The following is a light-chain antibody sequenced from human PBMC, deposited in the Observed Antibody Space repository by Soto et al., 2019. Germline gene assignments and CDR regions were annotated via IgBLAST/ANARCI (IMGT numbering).Light chain of an antibody. Sequence: EIVLTQSPATLSLSPGDRATLPCGASQSVRSSYVAWYQQKAGLAPRLLIYDGSSRASGIPDRFSGSGSGTDFTLTIGRLEPEDFAVYYCQQYDNSAPLSFGGGTKVEMK. J-gene: IGKJ4*01. CDR2: DGS. CDR3: QQYDNSAPLS. V-gene: IGKV3D-20*01. CDR1: QSVRSSY.